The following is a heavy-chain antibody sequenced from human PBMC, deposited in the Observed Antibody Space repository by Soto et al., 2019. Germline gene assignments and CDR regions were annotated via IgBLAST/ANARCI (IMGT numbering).Heavy chain of an antibody. CDR1: GFTFNSYS. CDR3: ARDMVGATI. CDR2: ISSSSNYI. D-gene: IGHD1-26*01. Sequence: EVQLVESGGGLVKPGGSLRLSCAASGFTFNSYSMNWVRQAPGKGLEWVSSISSSSNYIYYADSMKGRFTISRDNAKNSGYLQLNRLRAEDTGVYYCARDMVGATIWGQGTLVTVSS. V-gene: IGHV3-21*01. J-gene: IGHJ4*02.